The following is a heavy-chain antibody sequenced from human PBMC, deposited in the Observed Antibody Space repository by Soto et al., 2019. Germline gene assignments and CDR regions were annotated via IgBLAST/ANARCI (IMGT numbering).Heavy chain of an antibody. CDR3: ARDTAVIVPPDFLTGYVSPLDY. CDR1: GFTFSSYW. CDR2: IKQDGSEK. Sequence: PGGSLRLSCAASGFTFSSYWMSWVRQAPGKGLEWVANIKQDGSEKYYVDSVKGRFTISRDNAKNSLYLQMNSLRAEDTAVYYCARDTAVIVPPDFLTGYVSPLDYWGQGTLVTVSS. D-gene: IGHD3-9*01. J-gene: IGHJ4*02. V-gene: IGHV3-7*01.